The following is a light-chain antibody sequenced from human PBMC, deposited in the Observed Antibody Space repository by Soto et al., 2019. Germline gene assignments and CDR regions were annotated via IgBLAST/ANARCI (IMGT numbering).Light chain of an antibody. V-gene: IGKV3-20*01. CDR3: QQYDNSPPLT. J-gene: IGKJ4*01. CDR2: GAS. CDR1: QSFSNY. Sequence: EIVLTQSPGTLSLSPGERATLSCRASQSFSNYLAWYQQKPGQAPRLLIYGASNRATGIPDRFSGSGSGTDFTLTITRLEPEDFAVYYCQQYDNSPPLTFGGGTKADIK.